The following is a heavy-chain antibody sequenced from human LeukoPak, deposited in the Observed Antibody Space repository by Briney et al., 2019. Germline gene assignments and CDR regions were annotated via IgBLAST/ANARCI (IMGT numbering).Heavy chain of an antibody. CDR1: GGSISSYY. D-gene: IGHD2-2*01. CDR3: GKDRNGVVVPAPSPVYFDY. Sequence: NPSETLSLTCTVSGGSISSYYWSWIRQPPGKGLEWIGYIYYSGSTNYNPSLKSRVTMSVDTSKNQFSLKLSSVTAADTAVYYCGKDRNGVVVPAPSPVYFDYWGQGTRVTVPS. J-gene: IGHJ4*02. V-gene: IGHV4-59*12. CDR2: IYYSGST.